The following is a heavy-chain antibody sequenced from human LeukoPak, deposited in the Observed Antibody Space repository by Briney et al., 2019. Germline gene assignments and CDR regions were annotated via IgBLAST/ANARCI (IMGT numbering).Heavy chain of an antibody. V-gene: IGHV3-23*01. CDR3: AKLYTSRWYNDY. CDR2: LSNIGSST. J-gene: IGHJ4*02. Sequence: PGGSLRLSCAASGFTFSSYAMSWVRQAPGKGLEWVSALSNIGSSTSYADSVKGRFTISRDNSKNTLYLQMNSLRAEATAVYYCAKLYTSRWYNDYWGQGTLVTVSS. CDR1: GFTFSSYA. D-gene: IGHD6-13*01.